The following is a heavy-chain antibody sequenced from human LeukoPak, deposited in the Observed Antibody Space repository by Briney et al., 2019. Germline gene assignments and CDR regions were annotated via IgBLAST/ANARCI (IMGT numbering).Heavy chain of an antibody. CDR3: ARGRLDDSSGYYSPMSH. D-gene: IGHD3-22*01. J-gene: IGHJ4*02. CDR1: GFTFSTYE. V-gene: IGHV3-48*03. Sequence: GGSLRLSCAASGFTFSTYEMNWVRQAPGKGLEWVAYINGRGSTIYYADSVKGRFSISRDNAKNSLYLQMNSLRAEDTAVYCCARGRLDDSSGYYSPMSHWGQGTLVTVSS. CDR2: INGRGSTI.